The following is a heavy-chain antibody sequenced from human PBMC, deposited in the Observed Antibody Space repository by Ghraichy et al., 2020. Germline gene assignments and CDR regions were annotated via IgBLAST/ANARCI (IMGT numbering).Heavy chain of an antibody. Sequence: GGSLRLSCAASGFTFSSYGMHWVRQAPGKGLEWVAVIWYDGSNKYYADSVKGRFTISRDNSKNTLYLQMNSLRAEDTAVYYCAGEVPAANYGMDVWGQGTTVTVSS. CDR1: GFTFSSYG. D-gene: IGHD2-2*01. V-gene: IGHV3-33*01. J-gene: IGHJ6*02. CDR2: IWYDGSNK. CDR3: AGEVPAANYGMDV.